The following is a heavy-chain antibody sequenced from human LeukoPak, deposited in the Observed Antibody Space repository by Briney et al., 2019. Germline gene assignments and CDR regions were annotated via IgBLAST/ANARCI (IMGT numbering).Heavy chain of an antibody. Sequence: SETLSLTCTVSDGSISSYYWSWIRQPPGKGLEWIGYIYYTGTTNYNPSLKSRVTISIDPSKKQFSLKLSSVTAADTAVYYCVREDYYSYYMDVWGKGTTVTISS. V-gene: IGHV4-59*01. CDR3: VREDYYSYYMDV. CDR2: IYYTGTT. CDR1: DGSISSYY. J-gene: IGHJ6*03.